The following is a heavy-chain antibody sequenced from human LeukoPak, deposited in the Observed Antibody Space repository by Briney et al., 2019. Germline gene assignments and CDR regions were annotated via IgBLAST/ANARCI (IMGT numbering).Heavy chain of an antibody. CDR2: IYYSGST. CDR3: VGEEYGTGSYYKSSD. J-gene: IGHJ1*01. Sequence: SETLSLTCTVSGGSISSGGYYWSWIRQHPGKGLEWIGYIYYSGSTYYNPSLESRVTISVDTSKNLCSLKLSSVTAADTAVYYCVGEEYGTGSYYKSSDWGQGALVTVSS. V-gene: IGHV4-31*08. CDR1: GGSISSGGYY. D-gene: IGHD3-10*01.